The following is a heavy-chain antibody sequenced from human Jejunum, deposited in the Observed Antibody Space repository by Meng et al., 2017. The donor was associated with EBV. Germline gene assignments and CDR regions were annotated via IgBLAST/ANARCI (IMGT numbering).Heavy chain of an antibody. CDR2: INTRTGNP. J-gene: IGHJ4*02. CDR3: ASDISTATFGY. CDR1: GYTFSRYA. D-gene: IGHD2-21*02. Sequence: QVQLVRSESELKKPGASVKVSCNASGYTFSRYAMNWVRQAPGQGLEWMGWINTRTGNPAYAQGFTGRFVFSLDTSVSTAYLQISSLKAEDTAVYYCASDISTATFGYWGQGTLVTVSS. V-gene: IGHV7-4-1*02.